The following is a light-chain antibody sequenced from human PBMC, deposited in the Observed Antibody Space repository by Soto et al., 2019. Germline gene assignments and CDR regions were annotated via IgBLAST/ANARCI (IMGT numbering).Light chain of an antibody. CDR3: GTWDSSLSGGV. CDR1: SSNIRNNY. J-gene: IGLJ2*01. Sequence: QSVLTQPPSVSAAPGQKVTISCSGSSSNIRNNYVYWYQQLPGTDPKLLIYDNNKRPSGIPDRFSGSKSGTSATLGITGLQTGDEANYYCGTWDSSLSGGVFGGGTKVTVL. V-gene: IGLV1-51*01. CDR2: DNN.